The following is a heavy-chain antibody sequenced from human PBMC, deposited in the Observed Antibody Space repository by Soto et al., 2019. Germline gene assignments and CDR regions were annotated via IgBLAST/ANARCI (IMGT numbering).Heavy chain of an antibody. CDR3: ARESEDLTSNFDY. Sequence: EVQLVESGGGLVKPGGSLRLSCAASGFTFTRYSMNWVRQAPGKGLEWVSSISRTTNYIYYADSMKGRFTVSRDNAKNSVYLEMNSLSAEDTAVYYCARESEDLTSNFDYWGKGTLVTVSS. CDR2: ISRTTNYI. V-gene: IGHV3-21*01. CDR1: GFTFTRYS. J-gene: IGHJ4*02.